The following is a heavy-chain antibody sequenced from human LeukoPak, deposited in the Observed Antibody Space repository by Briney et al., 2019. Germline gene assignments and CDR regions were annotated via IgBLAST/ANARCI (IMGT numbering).Heavy chain of an antibody. CDR3: AKDRLPDGAWSFDQ. Sequence: SLRLSCAASGFTFSSYAMHWVRQAPGKGLEWVAVISYDGSNKYYADSVKGRFTISRDNSENTLYLEMNSLRADDTAVYYCAKDRLPDGAWSFDQWGQGTQVTVSS. J-gene: IGHJ4*02. CDR2: ISYDGSNK. CDR1: GFTFSSYA. V-gene: IGHV3-30-3*01. D-gene: IGHD4/OR15-4a*01.